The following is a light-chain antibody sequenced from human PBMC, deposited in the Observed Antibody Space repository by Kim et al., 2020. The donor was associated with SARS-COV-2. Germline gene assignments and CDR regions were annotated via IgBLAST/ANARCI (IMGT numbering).Light chain of an antibody. Sequence: QSALTQPPSVSGSPGQSVTISCTGTSSDVGSYNRVSWYQQPPGTAPKLMIYEVSNRPSGVPDRFSGSKSGNTASLTISGLQTEDEADYYCQSADPNRSFYVFGPGTKVTVL. CDR2: EVS. J-gene: IGLJ1*01. CDR1: SSDVGSYNR. V-gene: IGLV2-18*01. CDR3: QSADPNRSFYV.